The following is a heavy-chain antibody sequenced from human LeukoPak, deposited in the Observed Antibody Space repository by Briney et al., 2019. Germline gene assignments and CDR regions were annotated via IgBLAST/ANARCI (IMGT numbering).Heavy chain of an antibody. D-gene: IGHD6-13*01. Sequence: ASVKVSCKASGYTFTSYDINWVRQATGQGLEWMGWMNPNSGNTGYAQKFQGRVTMTRNTSISTAYMELSSLRSEDTAVHYCARGPQQQANWFDPWGQGTLVTVSS. J-gene: IGHJ5*02. CDR2: MNPNSGNT. CDR1: GYTFTSYD. CDR3: ARGPQQQANWFDP. V-gene: IGHV1-8*01.